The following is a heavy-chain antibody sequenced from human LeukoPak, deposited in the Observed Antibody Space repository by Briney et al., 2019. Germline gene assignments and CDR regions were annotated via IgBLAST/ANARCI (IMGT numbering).Heavy chain of an antibody. J-gene: IGHJ4*02. CDR1: GYTLTSYD. Sequence: ASVKVSCKASGYTLTSYDINWVRQATGQGLEWMGWMNPNSGRTGYAQNFQGRITITRNTSISTAYLELSSLRSDDTAVYYCTRETSSRYFDYWGQGALVTVSS. V-gene: IGHV1-8*01. CDR3: TRETSSRYFDY. CDR2: MNPNSGRT.